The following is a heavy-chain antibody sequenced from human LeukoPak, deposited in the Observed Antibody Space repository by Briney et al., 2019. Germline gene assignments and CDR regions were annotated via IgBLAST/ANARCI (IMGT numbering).Heavy chain of an antibody. D-gene: IGHD6-13*01. V-gene: IGHV4-34*01. CDR2: INHSGST. Sequence: SETLSLTCAVYGGSFSGYYWSWIRQPPGKGLEWIGEINHSGSTNYNPSLKSRVTISVDTSKNQFSLKLSSVTAADTAVYYCASPGLYSSSSFDYWGQGTLVTVSS. J-gene: IGHJ4*02. CDR1: GGSFSGYY. CDR3: ASPGLYSSSSFDY.